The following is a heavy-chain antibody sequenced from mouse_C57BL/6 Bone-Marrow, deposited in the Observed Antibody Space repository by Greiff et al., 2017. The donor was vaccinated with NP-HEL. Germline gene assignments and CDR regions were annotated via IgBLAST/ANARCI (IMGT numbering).Heavy chain of an antibody. CDR3: ARNGDGYNWYFDV. J-gene: IGHJ1*03. CDR2: IWSGGST. CDR1: GFSLTSYG. D-gene: IGHD2-3*01. V-gene: IGHV2-2*01. Sequence: VQVVESGPGLVQPSQSLSITCTVSGFSLTSYGVHWVRQSPGKGLEWLGVIWSGGSTDYNAAFISRLSISKDNSKSQVFFKMNSLQADDTAIYYCARNGDGYNWYFDVWGTGTTVTVSS.